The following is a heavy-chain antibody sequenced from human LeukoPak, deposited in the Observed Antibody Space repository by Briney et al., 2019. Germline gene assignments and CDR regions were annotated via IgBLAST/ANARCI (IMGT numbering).Heavy chain of an antibody. CDR3: ARERSGGRVWFDP. D-gene: IGHD3-16*01. V-gene: IGHV4-59*01. J-gene: IGHJ5*02. CDR2: IYYSGST. Sequence: PSETLSLTCTVSGGSISSYYWSWIRQPPRKGLEWIGYIYYSGSTNYNPSLKSRVTISVDTSKNQFSLKLSSVTAADTAVYYCARERSGGRVWFDPWGQGTLVTVSS. CDR1: GGSISSYY.